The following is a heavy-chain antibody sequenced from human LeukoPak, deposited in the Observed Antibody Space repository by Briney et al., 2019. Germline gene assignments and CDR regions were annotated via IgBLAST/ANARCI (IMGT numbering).Heavy chain of an antibody. CDR1: GLTFDDYG. D-gene: IGHD2-15*01. CDR2: ISDSGGST. CDR3: VRGYSFGPYGMDV. Sequence: GGSLRLSCAASGLTFDDYGISWVRQAPGKGLEYVSAISDSGGSTYYADSVKGRFTISRDNSKNTLYLQMSSLRAEDTAVYFCVRGYSFGPYGMDVWGQGTTVTVSS. V-gene: IGHV3-64D*09. J-gene: IGHJ6*02.